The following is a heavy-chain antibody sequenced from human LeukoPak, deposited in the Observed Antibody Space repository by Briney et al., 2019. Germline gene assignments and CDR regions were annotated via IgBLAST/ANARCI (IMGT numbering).Heavy chain of an antibody. CDR1: GFTFSSYW. CDR3: ARVKGPYGSDAFDI. J-gene: IGHJ3*02. CDR2: IKQDGSEK. D-gene: IGHD3-10*01. V-gene: IGHV3-7*01. Sequence: GGSLRLSCAASGFTFSSYWMSWVRQAPGKGLEWVANIKQDGSEKYYVDSVKGRFTISRDNAKNSLYLQMNSLRAEDTAVYYCARVKGPYGSDAFDIWGQGTMVTVSS.